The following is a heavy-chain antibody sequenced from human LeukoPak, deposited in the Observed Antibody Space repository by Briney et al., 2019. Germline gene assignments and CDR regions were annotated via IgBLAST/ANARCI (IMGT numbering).Heavy chain of an antibody. CDR3: ARLRLYRSGYYTFDY. D-gene: IGHD3-3*01. J-gene: IGHJ4*02. V-gene: IGHV4-39*07. CDR2: IYYSGST. Sequence: SETLSLTCTVSGGSISSSSYYWGWIRQPPGKGLEWIGSIYYSGSTYYNPSLKSRVTISVDTSKNQFSLKLSSVTAADTAVYYCARLRLYRSGYYTFDYWGQGTLVTVSS. CDR1: GGSISSSSYY.